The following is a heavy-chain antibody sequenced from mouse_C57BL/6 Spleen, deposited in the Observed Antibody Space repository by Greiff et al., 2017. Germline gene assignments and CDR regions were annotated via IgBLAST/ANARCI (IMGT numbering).Heavy chain of an antibody. CDR2: IDPSDSYT. CDR3: ARFWAGDFDY. V-gene: IGHV1-69*01. Sequence: QVQLQQPGAELVMPGASVKLSCKASGYTFTSYWMHWVKQRPGQGLEWIGEIDPSDSYTNYNQKFKGKSTVTVDKSSSTAYMQLSSLTSEDSAVYYCARFWAGDFDYWGQGTTVTVSS. D-gene: IGHD3-3*01. J-gene: IGHJ2*01. CDR1: GYTFTSYW.